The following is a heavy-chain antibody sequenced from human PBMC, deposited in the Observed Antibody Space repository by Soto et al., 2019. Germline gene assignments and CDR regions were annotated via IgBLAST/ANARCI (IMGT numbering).Heavy chain of an antibody. J-gene: IGHJ6*02. V-gene: IGHV4-34*01. CDR1: GGSFSGYY. D-gene: IGHD6-6*01. Sequence: TLSLTCAVYGGSFSGYYWSWIRQPPGKGLEWIGEINHSGSTNYNPSLKSRVTISVDTSKNQFSLKLSSVTAADTAVYYCASLRAIAARPGEGYYYGMDVWGQGTTVTVSS. CDR2: INHSGST. CDR3: ASLRAIAARPGEGYYYGMDV.